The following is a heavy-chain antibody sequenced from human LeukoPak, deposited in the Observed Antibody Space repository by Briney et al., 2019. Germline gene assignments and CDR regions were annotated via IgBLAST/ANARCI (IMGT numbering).Heavy chain of an antibody. Sequence: GASVKVSCKASGYTFTSYDINWVRQATGQGLEWMGWMNPNSGNTGYAQKFQGRVSMTRDTSISTAYMGLSSLRSEDTAVYYCARGPVEAVFGVSMEDWGQGTTVTVSS. J-gene: IGHJ6*02. CDR1: GYTFTSYD. CDR2: MNPNSGNT. V-gene: IGHV1-8*01. D-gene: IGHD3-10*02. CDR3: ARGPVEAVFGVSMED.